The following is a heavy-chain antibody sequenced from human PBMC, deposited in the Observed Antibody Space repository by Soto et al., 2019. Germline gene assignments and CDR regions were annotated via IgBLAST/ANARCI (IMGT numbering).Heavy chain of an antibody. CDR1: GYSFTSYW. Sequence: GESLKICCKVCGYSFTSYWISWVRQMPGKGLEWMGRIDPSDSYTNYSPSFQGHVTISADKSISTAYLQWSSLKASDTAMYYCAGGPEWRYGMDVWAQGTTVTVSS. J-gene: IGHJ6*02. D-gene: IGHD3-3*01. V-gene: IGHV5-10-1*01. CDR2: IDPSDSYT. CDR3: AGGPEWRYGMDV.